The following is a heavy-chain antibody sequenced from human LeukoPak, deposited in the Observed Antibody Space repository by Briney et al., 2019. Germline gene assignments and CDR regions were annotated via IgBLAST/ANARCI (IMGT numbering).Heavy chain of an antibody. D-gene: IGHD6-19*01. Sequence: PSETLSLTCTVSGVSITSSSYYWGWIRQPPGKGLEWIGSIYYSGSTYYNPSLKSRVTISLDTSNNQFSLRLSSVTAADTAVYYCARGAGTFDYWGQGTLVTVSS. CDR3: ARGAGTFDY. CDR2: IYYSGST. V-gene: IGHV4-39*07. J-gene: IGHJ4*02. CDR1: GVSITSSSYY.